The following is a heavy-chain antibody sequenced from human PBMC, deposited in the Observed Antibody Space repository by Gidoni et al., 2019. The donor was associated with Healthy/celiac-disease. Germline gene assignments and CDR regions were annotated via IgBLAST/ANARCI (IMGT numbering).Heavy chain of an antibody. V-gene: IGHV1-18*04. D-gene: IGHD4-4*01. CDR1: GYTFTRHR. J-gene: IGHJ6*02. CDR3: ARERDYSTYYDSGMDV. CDR2: ISAYKGNT. Sequence: QVQLVQSGAEVKKPGDSVTVFCKASGYTFTRHRNSWMPQAPGQGLECMGCISAYKGNTNDAQKHQGRLTMTTDTSTSTDYMELRSLVSDDTAVYYCARERDYSTYYDSGMDVWGQGTTVTVSS.